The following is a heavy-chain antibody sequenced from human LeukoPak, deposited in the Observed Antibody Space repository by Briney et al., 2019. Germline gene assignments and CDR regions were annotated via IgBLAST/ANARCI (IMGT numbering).Heavy chain of an antibody. J-gene: IGHJ6*03. CDR3: ARITGTGYYYMDA. CDR2: IWYDGSNK. D-gene: IGHD1-20*01. V-gene: IGHV3-33*01. Sequence: PGGSLRLSCAASGFTFSSYGMHWVRQAPGKGLEWVAVIWYDGSNKYYADSVKGRFTISRDNSKNTLYLQMNSLRAEDTAVYYCARITGTGYYYMDAWGKGTTVTVSS. CDR1: GFTFSSYG.